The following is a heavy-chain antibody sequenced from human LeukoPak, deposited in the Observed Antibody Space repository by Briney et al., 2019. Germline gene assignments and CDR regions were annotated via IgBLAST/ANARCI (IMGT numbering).Heavy chain of an antibody. V-gene: IGHV1-18*01. CDR2: ISAYNGNT. CDR1: GGTFSSYA. D-gene: IGHD1-1*01. Sequence: ASVKVSCKASGGTFSSYAISWVRQAPGQGLEWMGWISAYNGNTNYAQKLQGRVTMTTDTSTSTAYMELRSLRSDDTAVYYCAREASLEGWFDPWGQGTLVTVSS. CDR3: AREASLEGWFDP. J-gene: IGHJ5*02.